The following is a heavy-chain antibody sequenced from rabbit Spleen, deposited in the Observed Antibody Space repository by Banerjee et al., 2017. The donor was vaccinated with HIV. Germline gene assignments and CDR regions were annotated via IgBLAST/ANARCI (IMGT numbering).Heavy chain of an antibody. J-gene: IGHJ4*01. D-gene: IGHD1-1*01. CDR2: IAGSSGRT. CDR3: ARGSANGQWFLSL. Sequence: QSLEESGGDLVKPGASLTLTCTASGFSFSSSDYMCWVRQAPGKGLEWISCIAGSSGRTYYASWAKGRFTISKTSSTTVTLQMTSLTAADTATYFCARGSANGQWFLSLWGQGTLVTVS. CDR1: GFSFSSSDY. V-gene: IGHV1S40*01.